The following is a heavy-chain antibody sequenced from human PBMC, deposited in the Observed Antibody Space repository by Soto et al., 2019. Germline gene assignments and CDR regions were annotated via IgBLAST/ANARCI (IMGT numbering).Heavy chain of an antibody. D-gene: IGHD3-22*01. Sequence: ASVKVSCKASGYTFTGYYMHWVRQAPGQGLEWMGWINPNSGGTNYAQKFQGRVTMTRDTSISTAYMELSRLRSDDTAVYYCARGRVVSWSRFDPWGQGTLVTVSS. CDR2: INPNSGGT. V-gene: IGHV1-2*02. CDR3: ARGRVVSWSRFDP. CDR1: GYTFTGYY. J-gene: IGHJ5*02.